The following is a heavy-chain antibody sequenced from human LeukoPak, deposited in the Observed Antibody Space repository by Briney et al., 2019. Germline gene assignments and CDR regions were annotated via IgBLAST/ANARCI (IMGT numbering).Heavy chain of an antibody. V-gene: IGHV4-31*03. D-gene: IGHD7-27*01. CDR1: GGSISSGGYY. Sequence: SETLSLTCTVSGGSISSGGYYWSWIRQHPGKGLEWIGYIYYSGSTYYNPSLKSRVTISVDTSKNQFSLELSSVTAADTAVYYCASRILTGEYYFDYWGQGTLVTVSS. CDR2: IYYSGST. J-gene: IGHJ4*02. CDR3: ASRILTGEYYFDY.